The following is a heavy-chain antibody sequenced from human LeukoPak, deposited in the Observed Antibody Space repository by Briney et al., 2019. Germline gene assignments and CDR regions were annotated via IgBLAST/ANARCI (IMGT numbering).Heavy chain of an antibody. V-gene: IGHV3-23*01. D-gene: IGHD2-2*01. Sequence: GGSLRLSCAASGLRFTSYAMTWVRQAPGKGLEWVSGISASGGSTYYADSVKGRFTISRDKSKNTVYLQMNSLRAEDTAIYFCAKVLDCSSTSCPTRDWGQGALVTVSS. CDR2: ISASGGST. CDR1: GLRFTSYA. J-gene: IGHJ4*02. CDR3: AKVLDCSSTSCPTRD.